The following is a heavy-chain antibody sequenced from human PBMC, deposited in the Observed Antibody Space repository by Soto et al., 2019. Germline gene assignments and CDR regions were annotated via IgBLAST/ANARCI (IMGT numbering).Heavy chain of an antibody. CDR3: ARDVEAGAAFDY. J-gene: IGHJ4*02. CDR1: ADTFPREY. V-gene: IGHV1-18*01. D-gene: IGHD6-19*01. Sequence: ASGRVSCKAPADTFPREYIHWVRQAPGQGLEWMGWISANDGNTNYAQKLQGRVTMTTDTSTSTAYMELRSLRSDDTAVYYCARDVEAGAAFDYWGQGPLVTVSS. CDR2: ISANDGNT.